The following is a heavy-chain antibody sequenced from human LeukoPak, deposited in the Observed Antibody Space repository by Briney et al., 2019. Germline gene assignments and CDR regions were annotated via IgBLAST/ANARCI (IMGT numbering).Heavy chain of an antibody. Sequence: PSETLSLTCSVSGGSIGSHYWSWIRQPAGKGLEWIGRIYTSGNTNYNPSLKSRVTISVDNSKNELSLKLTSVTAADTAVYYCARLQFYYDSSGYCGYYYMDVWGKGTTVTVSS. V-gene: IGHV4-4*07. CDR1: GGSIGSHY. D-gene: IGHD3-22*01. J-gene: IGHJ6*03. CDR3: ARLQFYYDSSGYCGYYYMDV. CDR2: IYTSGNT.